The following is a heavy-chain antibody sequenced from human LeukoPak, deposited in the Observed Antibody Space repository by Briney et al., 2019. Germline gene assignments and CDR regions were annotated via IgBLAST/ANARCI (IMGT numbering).Heavy chain of an antibody. CDR3: ARDRDYWYFDL. V-gene: IGHV3-53*01. Sequence: SLRLSCAASGFTVISNYMSWVRQAPGKGLEGVSVIYSGGSTYYADSVKGRFTISRDNSKNTLYLQMNSLRDEDTDVYYCARDRDYWYFDLWGRGTLVTVSS. J-gene: IGHJ2*01. CDR1: GFTVISNY. CDR2: IYSGGST.